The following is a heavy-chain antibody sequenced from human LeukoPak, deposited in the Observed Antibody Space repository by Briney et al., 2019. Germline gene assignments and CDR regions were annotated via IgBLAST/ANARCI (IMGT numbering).Heavy chain of an antibody. V-gene: IGHV3-30*02. CDR1: GFTFSSYG. D-gene: IGHD6-13*01. J-gene: IGHJ4*02. CDR3: AKGGSSSWYPNFDY. Sequence: GGSLRLSCAASGFTFSSYGMHWVRQAPGKGLEWVAFTRYDGSNKYYADSVKGRFTISRDNSKNTLYLQMNSLRAEDTAVYYCAKGGSSSWYPNFDYWGQGTLVTVSS. CDR2: TRYDGSNK.